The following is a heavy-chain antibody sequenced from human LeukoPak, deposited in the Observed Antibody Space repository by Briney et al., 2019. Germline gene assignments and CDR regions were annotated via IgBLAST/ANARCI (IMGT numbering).Heavy chain of an antibody. J-gene: IGHJ4*02. CDR3: ARDFNSILRRDY. CDR1: GFIFRSYE. D-gene: IGHD3-3*02. Sequence: PGGSLRLSCEASGFIFRSYEMNWVRQAPGKGLEWVSYISSGGSTIYYADSVKGRFTISRDNAENTLYLQMNSLRAEDTAVYYCARDFNSILRRDYWGQGTLVTVSS. V-gene: IGHV3-48*03. CDR2: ISSGGSTI.